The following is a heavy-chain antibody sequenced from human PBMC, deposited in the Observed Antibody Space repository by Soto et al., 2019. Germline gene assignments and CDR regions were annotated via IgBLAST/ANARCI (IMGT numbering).Heavy chain of an antibody. CDR1: GFTFSSYA. V-gene: IGHV3-23*01. CDR2: ISGSGGST. D-gene: IGHD2-15*01. J-gene: IGHJ4*02. Sequence: GGSLRLSCAASGFTFSSYAMSWVRQAPGKGLEWVSAISGSGGSTYYADSVKGRFTISRDNSKNTLYLQMNSLRAEDTAIYYCAKDSCRRDGYLDFDYWGQGTLVTVSS. CDR3: AKDSCRRDGYLDFDY.